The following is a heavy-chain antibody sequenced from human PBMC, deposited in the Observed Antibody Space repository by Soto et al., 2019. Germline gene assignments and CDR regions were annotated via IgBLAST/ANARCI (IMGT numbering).Heavy chain of an antibody. CDR1: GGSISSSSYY. J-gene: IGHJ4*02. CDR2: IYYSGST. V-gene: IGHV4-39*01. CDR3: ARHDWNGVDY. Sequence: QLQLQESGPGLVKPSETLSLTCTVSGGSISSSSYYWGWIRQPPGKGLEWIGSIYYSGSTYYNPSLKSRVTISLDTSKNQCSRKLSSVTAADTAVYYCARHDWNGVDYWGQGTLVTVSS. D-gene: IGHD1-1*01.